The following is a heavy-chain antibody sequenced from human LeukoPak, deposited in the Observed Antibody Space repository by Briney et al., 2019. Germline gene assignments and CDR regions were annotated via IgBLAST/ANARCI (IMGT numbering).Heavy chain of an antibody. J-gene: IGHJ6*02. D-gene: IGHD2-2*01. CDR3: ARLVLGYCSSTSCYPPPMDV. Sequence: PSETLSLTCAVSGGSISRDSSYWSWIRQYPGQGPEWIGFISFSGNTNYNPSLKSRVTISVDTSKNQFSLKLSSVTAADTAVYYCARLVLGYCSSTSCYPPPMDVWGQGTTVTVSS. CDR1: GGSISRDSSY. V-gene: IGHV4-39*01. CDR2: ISFSGNT.